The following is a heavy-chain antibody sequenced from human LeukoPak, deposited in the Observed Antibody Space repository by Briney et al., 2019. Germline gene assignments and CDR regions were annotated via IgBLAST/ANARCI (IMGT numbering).Heavy chain of an antibody. CDR1: GGSISSGGYS. D-gene: IGHD1-7*01. CDR2: IYHSGST. V-gene: IGHV4-30-2*01. CDR3: ARQLGITGTTLFDY. J-gene: IGHJ4*02. Sequence: SETLSLTCAVSGGSISSGGYSWSWIRQPPGKGLEWIGYIYHSGSTYYNPSLKSRVTISVDRSKNQFSLKLSSVTAADTAVYYCARQLGITGTTLFDYWGQGTLVTVSS.